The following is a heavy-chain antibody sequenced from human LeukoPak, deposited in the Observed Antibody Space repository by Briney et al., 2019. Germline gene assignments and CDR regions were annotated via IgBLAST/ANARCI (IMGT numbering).Heavy chain of an antibody. CDR1: GFSFDDLG. D-gene: IGHD6-19*01. CDR3: AKVAGTAGYYYYYMDV. CDR2: INWNGAST. V-gene: IGHV3-20*04. Sequence: GGSLRLSCAASGFSFDDLGMTWVRQVPGKGLEWVAGINWNGASTGYADSVRGRFTISRDNTKNSLYLQMNSLRAEDTALYYCAKVAGTAGYYYYYMDVWGKGTTVTVSS. J-gene: IGHJ6*03.